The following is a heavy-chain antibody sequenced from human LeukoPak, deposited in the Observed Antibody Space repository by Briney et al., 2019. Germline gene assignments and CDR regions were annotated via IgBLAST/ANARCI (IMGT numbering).Heavy chain of an antibody. CDR3: AKSEGYSGYELFDY. CDR1: GFTFSSYA. D-gene: IGHD5-12*01. CDR2: ISGSGGST. J-gene: IGHJ4*02. V-gene: IGHV3-23*01. Sequence: HPGGSLRLSCAASGFTFSSYAMSWVRQAPGKGLEWVSAISGSGGSTYYADSVKGRFTISRDNSKNTLYLQKNSLRAEDTAVYYCAKSEGYSGYELFDYWGQGTLVTVSS.